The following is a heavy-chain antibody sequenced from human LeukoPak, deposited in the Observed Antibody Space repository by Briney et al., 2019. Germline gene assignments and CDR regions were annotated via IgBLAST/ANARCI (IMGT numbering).Heavy chain of an antibody. J-gene: IGHJ4*02. CDR2: INHSGST. V-gene: IGHV4-34*01. CDR3: ARGLRGYSSSWYDY. D-gene: IGHD6-13*01. Sequence: PSETLSLTCAVYGGSFSGYYWSWIRQPPGKGLVGIGEINHSGSTNYNPSLKSRVTISVDTSKNQFSLKLSSVTAADTAVYYCARGLRGYSSSWYDYWGQGTLVTVSS. CDR1: GGSFSGYY.